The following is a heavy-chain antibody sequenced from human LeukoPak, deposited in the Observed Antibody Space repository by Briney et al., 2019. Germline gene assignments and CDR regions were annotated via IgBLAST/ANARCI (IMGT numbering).Heavy chain of an antibody. Sequence: SETLSLTCTVSGGSISSSSYYWGWIRQPPGKGLEWIGSIYYSGSTYYNPSLKSRVTISVDTSKNQFSLKLSSVTAADTAVYYCARDIGEWELLGAFDIWGQGTMVTVSS. CDR3: ARDIGEWELLGAFDI. D-gene: IGHD1-26*01. J-gene: IGHJ3*02. V-gene: IGHV4-39*02. CDR1: GGSISSSSYY. CDR2: IYYSGST.